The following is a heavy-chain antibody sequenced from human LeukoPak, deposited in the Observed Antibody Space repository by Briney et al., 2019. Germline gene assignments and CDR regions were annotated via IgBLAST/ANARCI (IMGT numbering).Heavy chain of an antibody. CDR2: ISSSGTTI. D-gene: IGHD3-16*01. CDR3: ARPVVLGAYLRGAYYFDS. J-gene: IGHJ4*02. Sequence: GGSLRLSCAASGFTISSYSMNWVRHAPGKGLEWVSHISSSGTTIYYADSVKGRFTISRDNSKNTLYLQMNSLGVEDTAVYYCARPVVLGAYLRGAYYFDSWGQGTLVTVSS. V-gene: IGHV3-48*01. CDR1: GFTISSYS.